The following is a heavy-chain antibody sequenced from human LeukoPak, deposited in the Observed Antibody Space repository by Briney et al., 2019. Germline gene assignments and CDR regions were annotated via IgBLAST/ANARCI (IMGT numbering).Heavy chain of an antibody. D-gene: IGHD2-2*02. Sequence: ASVKVSCEASGYTFTSYYMHWVRQAPVQGLEWMGWIYPNSGGTNYAQKFQGRVTMTRDTSISTAYMELSRLRSDDTAVYYCTVEDIVVVPAAIHESSYWGQGTLVTVSS. CDR1: GYTFTSYY. CDR2: IYPNSGGT. J-gene: IGHJ4*02. CDR3: TVEDIVVVPAAIHESSY. V-gene: IGHV1-2*02.